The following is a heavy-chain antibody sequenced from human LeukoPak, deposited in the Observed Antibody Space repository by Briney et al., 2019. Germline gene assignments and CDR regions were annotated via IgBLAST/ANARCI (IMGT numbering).Heavy chain of an antibody. CDR3: VRDLSYESSGSFFDF. J-gene: IGHJ4*02. D-gene: IGHD3-22*01. CDR2: ISWDGTT. V-gene: IGHV3-43*01. Sequence: GGSLRLSCAASGFIFEDYTMHWVRQAPGKTLEWVSLISWDGTTYYADSVKGRFTISRDNSKDSLSLQMDTLRSEDTAFYYCVRDLSYESSGSFFDFWGQGTLVTAS. CDR1: GFIFEDYT.